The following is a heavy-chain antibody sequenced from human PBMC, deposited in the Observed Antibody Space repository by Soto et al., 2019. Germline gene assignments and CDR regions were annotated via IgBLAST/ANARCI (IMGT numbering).Heavy chain of an antibody. V-gene: IGHV4-34*01. Sequence: SETLSLTCAVYGGSFSGYYWSWIRQPPGKGLEWIGEINHSGSTNYNPSLKSRVTISVDTSKNQFSLKLSSVTAADTAVYYCARHDRSSSSECGLDYWGQGTLVTVSS. J-gene: IGHJ4*02. CDR3: ARHDRSSSSECGLDY. D-gene: IGHD6-6*01. CDR1: GGSFSGYY. CDR2: INHSGST.